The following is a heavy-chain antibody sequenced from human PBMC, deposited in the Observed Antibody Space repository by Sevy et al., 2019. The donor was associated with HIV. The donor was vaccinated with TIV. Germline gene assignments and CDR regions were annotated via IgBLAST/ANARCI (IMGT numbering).Heavy chain of an antibody. CDR2: ISSSSSTI. CDR3: ARDGNGLFDY. D-gene: IGHD2-8*01. V-gene: IGHV3-48*01. CDR1: GFTFSSYN. J-gene: IGHJ4*02. Sequence: GGSLRLSCAASGFTFSSYNMNWVRQAPGKGLEWVSYISSSSSTIYYADSVKGRFTISTDNAKNSLYLQMNSLRAEETAVYYCARDGNGLFDYWGQGTLVTVSS.